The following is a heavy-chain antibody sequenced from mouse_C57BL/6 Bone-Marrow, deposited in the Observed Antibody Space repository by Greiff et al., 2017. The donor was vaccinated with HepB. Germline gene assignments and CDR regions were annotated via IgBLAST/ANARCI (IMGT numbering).Heavy chain of an antibody. CDR1: GYNFTSYW. J-gene: IGHJ3*01. D-gene: IGHD1-1*01. CDR3: ARSATVVATNRFAY. Sequence: VQLQQPGAELVKPGASVKLSCKASGYNFTSYWMQWVKQRPGQGLEWIGEIDPSDSYTNYNQKFKGKATLTVDTSSSTAYMQLSSLTSEDSAVYYCARSATVVATNRFAYWGQGTLVTVSA. V-gene: IGHV1-50*01. CDR2: IDPSDSYT.